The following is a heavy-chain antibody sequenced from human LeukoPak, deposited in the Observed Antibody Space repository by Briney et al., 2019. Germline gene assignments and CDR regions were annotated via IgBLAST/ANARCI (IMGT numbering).Heavy chain of an antibody. Sequence: SQTLSLTCAISGDSFSSNGATWIWLRQSPSRGLEWLGRTYYRSKRYNDYGLSVRSRITVNPDTSKNQFSLQLNSVTPEDTAVYYCARAPHGSGCDYWSQGTLVTVSS. D-gene: IGHD6-19*01. CDR3: ARAPHGSGCDY. V-gene: IGHV6-1*01. CDR1: GDSFSSNGAT. J-gene: IGHJ4*02. CDR2: TYYRSKRYN.